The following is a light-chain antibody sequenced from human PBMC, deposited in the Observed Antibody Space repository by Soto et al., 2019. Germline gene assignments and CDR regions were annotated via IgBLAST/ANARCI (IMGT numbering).Light chain of an antibody. V-gene: IGKV3-11*01. J-gene: IGKJ1*01. Sequence: EIVLTQSPVTLSLSPGEGATLSCKASQSIDTNLGWYQQKPGQVPRLLIYDASLRATGIPARFTGSGSGTDFTLTISSLEPEDFAAYYCQQRGNWPRTWAFGQGTKV. CDR3: QQRGNWPRTWA. CDR1: QSIDTN. CDR2: DAS.